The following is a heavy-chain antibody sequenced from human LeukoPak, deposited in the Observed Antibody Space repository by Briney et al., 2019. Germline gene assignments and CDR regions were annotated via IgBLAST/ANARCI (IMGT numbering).Heavy chain of an antibody. Sequence: PGGSLRLSCAASGNYWMHWVRQAPGKGLVWVSHINSDGSWTSYADSVKGRFTISRDNSKNTLYLQMNSLRAEDTAVYYCAKDRGSSWYGDYYYGMDVWGQGTTVTVSS. J-gene: IGHJ6*02. D-gene: IGHD6-13*01. CDR2: INSDGSWT. CDR3: AKDRGSSWYGDYYYGMDV. CDR1: GNYW. V-gene: IGHV3-74*01.